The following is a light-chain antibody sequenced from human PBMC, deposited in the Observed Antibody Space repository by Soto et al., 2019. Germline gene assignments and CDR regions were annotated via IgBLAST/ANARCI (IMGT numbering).Light chain of an antibody. Sequence: EIVLTQSPATLSLSAGERAILSCRASQSVGTYLAWYQQKPGQAPRLLISGASTRATGIPDRFSGSGSGTEFTLTISSLQSEDFAIYYCQQYNNWPRTFGHGTKVDI. V-gene: IGKV3D-15*01. CDR1: QSVGTY. CDR3: QQYNNWPRT. CDR2: GAS. J-gene: IGKJ1*01.